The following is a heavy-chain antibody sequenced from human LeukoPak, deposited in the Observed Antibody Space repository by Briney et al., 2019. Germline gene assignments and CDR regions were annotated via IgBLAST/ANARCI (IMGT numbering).Heavy chain of an antibody. J-gene: IGHJ4*02. Sequence: GSLRLSCAASGFTFSTYTMAWGRQAPGGGLEWVSGISDNGGRTYYADSVKGRFAISRDDSKSTLYLQMNSLRGEDTAVYYCAKDFGRNLGGPGYWGRGTLVIVSS. CDR2: ISDNGGRT. CDR3: AKDFGRNLGGPGY. CDR1: GFTFSTYT. D-gene: IGHD3-10*01. V-gene: IGHV3-23*01.